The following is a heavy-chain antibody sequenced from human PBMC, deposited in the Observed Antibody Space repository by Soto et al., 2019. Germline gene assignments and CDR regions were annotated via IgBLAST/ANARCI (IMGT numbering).Heavy chain of an antibody. CDR1: GYSISSGYY. J-gene: IGHJ6*02. V-gene: IGHV4-38-2*01. D-gene: IGHD3-10*01. CDR3: ARVGGYGMDV. Sequence: SETLSLTCAVSGYSISSGYYLGWIRQPPGKGLEWIGSIYHSGSTYNNPSLKSRVTISVDTSKNQFSLKLSSVTAADTAVYYCARVGGYGMDVWGQGTTVTVSS. CDR2: IYHSGST.